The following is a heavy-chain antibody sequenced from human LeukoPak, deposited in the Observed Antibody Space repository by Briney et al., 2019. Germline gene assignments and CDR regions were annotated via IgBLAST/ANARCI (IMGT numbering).Heavy chain of an antibody. Sequence: GAVHDSCLACGCTHPSYEYHEVRPASARGGAWMGRMNPNSGNTGYAQKCQGRVTMTRNTSISTAYMELSSLRSEDTAVYYCARWVSGSFAEYGMDVWGQGTTVTVSS. V-gene: IGHV1-8*01. CDR2: MNPNSGNT. CDR1: GCTHPSYE. D-gene: IGHD1-26*01. CDR3: ARWVSGSFAEYGMDV. J-gene: IGHJ6*02.